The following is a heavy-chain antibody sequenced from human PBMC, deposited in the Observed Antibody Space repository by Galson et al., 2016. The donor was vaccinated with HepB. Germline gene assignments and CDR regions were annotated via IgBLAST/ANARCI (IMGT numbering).Heavy chain of an antibody. J-gene: IGHJ6*04. Sequence: SLRLSCAASGLTFSNFAMTWVRQAPGKGLEWISGISGKGDSTYYADSVKGRFTVSRDNSKNTLYLHMNSLRVDDTAVYYCANLGSGSFRWYFYGMEVWGKGTTVTVPS. CDR3: ANLGSGSFRWYFYGMEV. CDR2: ISGKGDST. CDR1: GLTFSNFA. D-gene: IGHD3-10*01. V-gene: IGHV3-23*01.